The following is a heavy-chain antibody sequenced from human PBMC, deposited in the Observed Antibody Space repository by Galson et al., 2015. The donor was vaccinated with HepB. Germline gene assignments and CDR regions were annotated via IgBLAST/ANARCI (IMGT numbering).Heavy chain of an antibody. CDR3: AREMVYSYGPTPAAFAI. V-gene: IGHV1-46*01. J-gene: IGHJ3*02. D-gene: IGHD5-18*01. Sequence: SVKVSCKASGYTFTSYYMHWVRQAPGQGLEWMGIINPSGGSTSYAQKFQGRVTMTRDTSTSTVYMELSSLRSEDTAVYYCAREMVYSYGPTPAAFAIWGQGTMGTVSS. CDR2: INPSGGST. CDR1: GYTFTSYY.